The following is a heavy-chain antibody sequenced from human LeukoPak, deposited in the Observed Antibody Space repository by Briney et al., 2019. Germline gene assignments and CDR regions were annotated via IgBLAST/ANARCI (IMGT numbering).Heavy chain of an antibody. Sequence: PGGTLRLSCAAFGFTFSSYGMSWVRQAPGKGLEWVSAISDSGGSTYYADSVKGRFTISRDNAKNSLDLQMNYLRADDTAVYYCAGGTTWITDYWGQGTLVTVSP. CDR3: AGGTTWITDY. CDR2: ISDSGGST. CDR1: GFTFSSYG. D-gene: IGHD3-16*01. J-gene: IGHJ4*02. V-gene: IGHV3-23*01.